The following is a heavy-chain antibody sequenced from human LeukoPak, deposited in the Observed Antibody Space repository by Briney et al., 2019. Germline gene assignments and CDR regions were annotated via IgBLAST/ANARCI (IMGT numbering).Heavy chain of an antibody. CDR2: ISGSGDST. D-gene: IGHD3-10*02. J-gene: IGHJ5*02. V-gene: IGHV3-23*01. CDR1: GFTFSTYA. Sequence: PGGSLRLSCAASGFTFSTYAVNWVRQAPGKGLEWVSTISGSGDSTYYADSVKGRFTISRDNAKNSLYLQMNSLRAEDTAVYYCARAYVWNWFDPWGQGTLVTVSS. CDR3: ARAYVWNWFDP.